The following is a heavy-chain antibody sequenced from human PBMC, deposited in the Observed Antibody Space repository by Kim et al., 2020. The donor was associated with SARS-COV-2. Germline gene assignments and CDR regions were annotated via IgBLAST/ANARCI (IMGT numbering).Heavy chain of an antibody. CDR3: ARGLGGTYPVGH. V-gene: IGHV3-21*01. CDR1: GFTFSSYN. Sequence: GGSLRLSCATSGFTFSSYNMNWVRQAPGKGLEWVSSITGTGSNIYYADSVKGRFTISRDNAKNSLSLQMNSLRAEDTAVYYCARGLGGTYPVGHWGQGT. J-gene: IGHJ4*02. D-gene: IGHD1-26*01. CDR2: ITGTGSNI.